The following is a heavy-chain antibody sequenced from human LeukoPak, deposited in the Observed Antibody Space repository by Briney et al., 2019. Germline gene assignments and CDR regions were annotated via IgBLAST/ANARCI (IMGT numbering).Heavy chain of an antibody. D-gene: IGHD3-3*02. Sequence: GGSLRLSCAAPGLTFTDYFMSWIRQAPGKGLEWVSYIGITGSPIYYADSVKGRFTISRDNAKKSISLQLSSLRAEDTAFYYCATLSSSSIGYWGQGTLVTVSS. CDR1: GLTFTDYF. J-gene: IGHJ4*02. CDR3: ATLSSSSIGY. V-gene: IGHV3-11*01. CDR2: IGITGSPI.